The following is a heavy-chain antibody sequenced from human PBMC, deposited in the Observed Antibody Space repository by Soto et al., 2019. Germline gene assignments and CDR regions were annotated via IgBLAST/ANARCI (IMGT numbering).Heavy chain of an antibody. D-gene: IGHD2-2*01. CDR3: ASQDCSSTSCYWHYFDY. Sequence: SETLSLTCAVYGGSFSGYYWSWIRQPPGKGLEWIGEINHSGSTNYNPSLKSRVTISVDTSKNQFSLKLSSVTAADTAVYYCASQDCSSTSCYWHYFDYWGQGTLVPVSS. CDR2: INHSGST. J-gene: IGHJ4*02. V-gene: IGHV4-34*01. CDR1: GGSFSGYY.